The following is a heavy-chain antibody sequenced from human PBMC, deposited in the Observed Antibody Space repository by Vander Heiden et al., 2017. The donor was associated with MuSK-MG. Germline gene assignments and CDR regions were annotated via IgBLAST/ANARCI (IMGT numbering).Heavy chain of an antibody. J-gene: IGHJ4*02. V-gene: IGHV3-21*01. CDR2: ISSSSSYI. CDR3: ARGPSYYDSSGYYYDY. CDR1: GFTFSSYS. Sequence: EVQLVESGGGLVKPGGSLRLSCAASGFTFSSYSMNWVRQAPGKGLEWVSSISSSSSYIYYADSVKGRFTISRDNAKNSLYLQMNSLRAEDTAVYYCARGPSYYDSSGYYYDYWGQGTLVTVSS. D-gene: IGHD3-22*01.